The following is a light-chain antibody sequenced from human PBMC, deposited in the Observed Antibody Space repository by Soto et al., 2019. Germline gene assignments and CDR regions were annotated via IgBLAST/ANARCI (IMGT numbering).Light chain of an antibody. Sequence: IHLTQYTASLSASVGARVTITCRASQDIKHDLGWYQQKPWKAPKLLIYAASTLQSGVPSRFSGSGSGTEFTLTICSLQPEDFATYYCQQFNSYPITFGQGTRLEIK. CDR3: QQFNSYPIT. CDR2: AAS. J-gene: IGKJ5*01. CDR1: QDIKHD. V-gene: IGKV1-17*01.